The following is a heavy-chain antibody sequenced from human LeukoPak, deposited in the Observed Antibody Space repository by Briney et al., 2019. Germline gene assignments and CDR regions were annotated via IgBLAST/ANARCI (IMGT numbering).Heavy chain of an antibody. Sequence: PGGSLRLSYAASGFTFSSYEMNWVRQAPGKGLEWVSYISSSGSTIYYADSVKGLFTISRDNSKNTLYLQMNSLRAEDTAVYYCAKEYSGSFSPFPSYFDYWGQGTLVTVSS. J-gene: IGHJ4*02. D-gene: IGHD1-26*01. CDR2: ISSSGSTI. V-gene: IGHV3-48*03. CDR1: GFTFSSYE. CDR3: AKEYSGSFSPFPSYFDY.